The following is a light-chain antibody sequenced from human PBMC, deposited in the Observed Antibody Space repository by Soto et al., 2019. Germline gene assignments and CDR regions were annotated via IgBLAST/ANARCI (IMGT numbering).Light chain of an antibody. V-gene: IGLV2-14*03. J-gene: IGLJ2*01. Sequence: QSALTQPASVSGSPGQTIAISCTGTSSDVGGYNYVSWYQQHPGKAPKLIIYEVRDRPSGVSYRFSGSKSGNTASLTISGLQAEDEADYYCSSFTSGTTLVFGGGTQLTVL. CDR1: SSDVGGYNY. CDR3: SSFTSGTTLV. CDR2: EVR.